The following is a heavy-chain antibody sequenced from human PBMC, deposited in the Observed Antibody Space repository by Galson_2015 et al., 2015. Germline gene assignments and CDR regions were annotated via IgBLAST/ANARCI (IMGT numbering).Heavy chain of an antibody. CDR1: GDSVSSNSAA. D-gene: IGHD3-10*01. V-gene: IGHV6-1*01. Sequence: SGDSVSSNSAAWNWIRQSPSRGLEWLGRTYYRSKWYNDYAVSVKSRIIINPDTSKNQFSLQLNSVTPEDTAVYYCARGRRFANWFDPWGQGTLVTVSS. CDR2: TYYRSKWYN. CDR3: ARGRRFANWFDP. J-gene: IGHJ5*02.